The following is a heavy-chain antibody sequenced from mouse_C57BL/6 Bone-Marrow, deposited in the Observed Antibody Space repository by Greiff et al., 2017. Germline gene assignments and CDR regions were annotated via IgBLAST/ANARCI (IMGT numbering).Heavy chain of an antibody. Sequence: EVKLLESGPELVKPGASVKIPCKASGYTFTDYNMDWVKQSHGKSLEWIGDINPNNGGTIYNQKFKGKATLTVDKSSSTAYMELRSLTSEDTAVYYCARYRYYYGTLYFDYWGQGTTLTVSS. CDR2: INPNNGGT. CDR3: ARYRYYYGTLYFDY. CDR1: GYTFTDYN. J-gene: IGHJ2*01. V-gene: IGHV1-18*01. D-gene: IGHD1-1*01.